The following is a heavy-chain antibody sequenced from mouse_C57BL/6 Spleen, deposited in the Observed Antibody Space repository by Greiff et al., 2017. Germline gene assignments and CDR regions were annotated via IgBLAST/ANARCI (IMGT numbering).Heavy chain of an antibody. V-gene: IGHV1-76*01. CDR3: ARMKIYYPGSSPLDY. D-gene: IGHD1-1*01. Sequence: QVTLKESGAELVRPGASVKLSCKASGYTFTDYYINWVKQRPGQGLEWIARIYPGSGYTYYNEKFKGKATLTAEKSSSTAYMQLSSLTSEDTSVYCWARMKIYYPGSSPLDYWGQGTSVTVSS. CDR2: IYPGSGYT. J-gene: IGHJ4*01. CDR1: GYTFTDYY.